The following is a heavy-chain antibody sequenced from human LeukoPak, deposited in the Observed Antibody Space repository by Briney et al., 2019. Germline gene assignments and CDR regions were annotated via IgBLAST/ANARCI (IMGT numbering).Heavy chain of an antibody. CDR1: GGSLSGHY. D-gene: IGHD2-2*01. Sequence: SETLSLTCTVGGGSLSGHYWGWIRQPPGKGLELVGHIYYTGTTFYNPSLNSRVTITLDTSRNQFSLRLTSVIAADTAVYYCARFSRGCSTASCYLTNWGQGALVTVSS. CDR2: IYYTGTT. V-gene: IGHV4-59*11. J-gene: IGHJ4*02. CDR3: ARFSRGCSTASCYLTN.